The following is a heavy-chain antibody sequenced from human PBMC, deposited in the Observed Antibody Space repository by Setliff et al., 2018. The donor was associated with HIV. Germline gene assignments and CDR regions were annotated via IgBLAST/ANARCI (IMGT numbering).Heavy chain of an antibody. CDR3: ARTQQTYYYDSSGYCFDY. Sequence: SETLSLTCTVSGGSISTYYWSWIRQPPGKGLEWIGYIFYSGSTNYNPSLKSRVTISVDTSKNQFSLKLSSVTAADTAVYYCARTQQTYYYDSSGYCFDYWGQGTLVTVSS. D-gene: IGHD3-22*01. CDR1: GGSISTYY. V-gene: IGHV4-59*08. J-gene: IGHJ4*02. CDR2: IFYSGST.